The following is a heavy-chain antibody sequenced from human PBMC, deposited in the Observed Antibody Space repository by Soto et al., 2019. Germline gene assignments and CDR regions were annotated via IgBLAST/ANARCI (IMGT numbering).Heavy chain of an antibody. D-gene: IGHD3-3*01. J-gene: IGHJ6*03. Sequence: TSETLSLTCTFSGCSISSYYWSWIRQPPGKGLEWIGYIYYSGSTNYNPSLKSRVTISVDTSKNQFSLKLSSVTAADTAVYYCARIGAPDYDFWSGSYYYYMDVWGKGTTVTVSS. CDR3: ARIGAPDYDFWSGSYYYYMDV. CDR1: GCSISSYY. CDR2: IYYSGST. V-gene: IGHV4-59*08.